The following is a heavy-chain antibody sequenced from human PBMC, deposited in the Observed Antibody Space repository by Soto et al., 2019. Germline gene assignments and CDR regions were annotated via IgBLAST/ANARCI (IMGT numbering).Heavy chain of an antibody. Sequence: SETLSLTCTVSGVSISNYYWSWIRQPPGKGPEWIGYIYHIGSANYNPSLKSRVTISIDTSKNQFSLKLSSVTAADTAVYYCARLYCSSTSCYSWENWFDPWGQGTLVTVSS. J-gene: IGHJ5*02. CDR1: GVSISNYY. D-gene: IGHD2-2*01. CDR2: IYHIGSA. V-gene: IGHV4-59*01. CDR3: ARLYCSSTSCYSWENWFDP.